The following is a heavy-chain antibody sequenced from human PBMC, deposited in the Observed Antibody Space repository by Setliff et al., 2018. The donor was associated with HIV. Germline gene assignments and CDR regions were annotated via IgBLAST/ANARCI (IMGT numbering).Heavy chain of an antibody. J-gene: IGHJ3*02. D-gene: IGHD3-16*01. Sequence: SETLSLTCTVSGGSISSGDYCWSWIRQPTGKGLEWIGYIYYSGSTYYNPSLKSRVTISVDTSKNQFSLKLSSVTAADTAVYYCARPLTTSFKFWGDAFAIWGPGTMVTVSS. CDR3: ARPLTTSFKFWGDAFAI. CDR2: IYYSGST. V-gene: IGHV4-30-4*08. CDR1: GGSISSGDYC.